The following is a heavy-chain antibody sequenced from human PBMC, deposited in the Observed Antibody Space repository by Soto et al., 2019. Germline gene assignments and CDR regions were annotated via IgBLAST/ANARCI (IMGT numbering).Heavy chain of an antibody. CDR3: ARELIVVVPAAITTTSGGYYMDV. CDR1: GYTFTSYD. Sequence: ASVKVSCKASGYTFTSYDINWVRQATGQGLEWMGWMNPNSGNTGYAQKFQGRVTMTRNTSISTAYMELSSLRSEDTAVYYCARELIVVVPAAITTTSGGYYMDVWGKGTTVTV. D-gene: IGHD2-2*01. CDR2: MNPNSGNT. J-gene: IGHJ6*03. V-gene: IGHV1-8*01.